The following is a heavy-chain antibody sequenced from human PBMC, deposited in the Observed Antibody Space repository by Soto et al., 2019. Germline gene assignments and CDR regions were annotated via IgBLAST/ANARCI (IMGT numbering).Heavy chain of an antibody. CDR2: IIPIFGTA. V-gene: IGHV1-69*06. Sequence: SVKVSCKASGVTFSSYAISWVRQAPVQVLEWMVGIIPIFGTANYAQKFQGRVTITADKSTSKAYMELSSLRSEDTAVYYCARESSLLDAFDIWAQGTMVTVSS. CDR3: ARESSLLDAFDI. CDR1: GVTFSSYA. J-gene: IGHJ3*02. D-gene: IGHD2-15*01.